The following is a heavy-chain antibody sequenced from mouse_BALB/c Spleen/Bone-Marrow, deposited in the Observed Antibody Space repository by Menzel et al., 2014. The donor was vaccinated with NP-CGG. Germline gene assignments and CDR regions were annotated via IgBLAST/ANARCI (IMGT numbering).Heavy chain of an antibody. CDR1: GYTFTDHA. CDR2: ISGYYGDA. CDR3: ARSGKVRNAMDY. D-gene: IGHD2-14*01. Sequence: QVQLQQSGAKLVRPGVSVKISCKGSGYTFTDHAIHWVKRSHAKSLEWIGVISGYYGDAIYNQKFKGKATKTVDKSSSTAYMELARLTSEDSAIYYCARSGKVRNAMDYWGQGTSVTVSS. V-gene: IGHV1S137*01. J-gene: IGHJ4*01.